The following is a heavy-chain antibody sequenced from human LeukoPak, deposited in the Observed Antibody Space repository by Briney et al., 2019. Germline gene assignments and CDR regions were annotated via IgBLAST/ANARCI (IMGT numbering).Heavy chain of an antibody. D-gene: IGHD3-10*01. CDR2: IYPGNSDT. CDR1: GYNFTTYW. J-gene: IGHJ1*01. Sequence: PGESLQISCKGSGYNFTTYWIGWVRQMPGKGLEWMGIIYPGNSDTRYRPSFQGQVTISADKSISTAYLQWNSLKASDTAMYYCARQSMVRGIDEYVLHWGQGTLVTVSS. V-gene: IGHV5-51*01. CDR3: ARQSMVRGIDEYVLH.